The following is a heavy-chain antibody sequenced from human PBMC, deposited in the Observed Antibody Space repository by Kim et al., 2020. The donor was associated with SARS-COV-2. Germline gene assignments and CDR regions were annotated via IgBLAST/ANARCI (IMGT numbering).Heavy chain of an antibody. D-gene: IGHD3-10*01. CDR2: ISYDGSNK. V-gene: IGHV3-30*18. CDR3: AKRSGFAFDI. J-gene: IGHJ3*02. CDR1: GFTFSSYG. Sequence: GGSLRLSCAASGFTFSSYGMHWVRQAPGKGLEWVVIISYDGSNKYYADSVKGRFTISRDNSKNTLYLQMNSLRAEDTAVYYCAKRSGFAFDIWGQGTMVT.